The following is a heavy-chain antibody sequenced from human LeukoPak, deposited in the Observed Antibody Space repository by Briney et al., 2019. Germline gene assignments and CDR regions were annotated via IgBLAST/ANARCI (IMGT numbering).Heavy chain of an antibody. D-gene: IGHD3-3*01. CDR3: ARGRGITIFGVVISPNFDY. CDR2: INHSGST. CDR1: GGSFSGYY. J-gene: IGHJ4*02. Sequence: PSESLSLTCAVYGGSFSGYYWSWIRQPPGEGLEWIGEINHSGSTNYNPSLKSRVTISVDTSKNQFSLKLSSVTAADTAVYYRARGRGITIFGVVISPNFDYWGQGNLVTVSS. V-gene: IGHV4-34*01.